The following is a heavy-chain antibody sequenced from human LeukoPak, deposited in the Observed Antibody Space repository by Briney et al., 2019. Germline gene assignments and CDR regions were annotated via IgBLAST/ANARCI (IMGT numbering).Heavy chain of an antibody. D-gene: IGHD5-12*01. CDR1: GYTFTSYD. CDR2: MNPNSGNT. Sequence: GASVKVSCKASGYTFTSYDINWVRQATGQGLEWMGWMNPNSGNTGYAQKFQGRVTMTRNTSISTAYMELSSLRSEDTAVYYCARRYEPLNDAFDIWGQGTMVTVSS. J-gene: IGHJ3*02. CDR3: ARRYEPLNDAFDI. V-gene: IGHV1-8*01.